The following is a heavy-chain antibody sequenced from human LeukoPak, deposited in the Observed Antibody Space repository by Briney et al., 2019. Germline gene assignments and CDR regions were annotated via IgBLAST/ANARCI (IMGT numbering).Heavy chain of an antibody. CDR1: GGSFSGYY. Sequence: SSETLSLTCAVYGGSFSGYYWSWIRQPPGKGLEWIGEINHSGSTNYNPSLKSRVTISVDTSKNQFSLKLSSVTAADTAVYYCAGVSRRYSNYDYWGQGTLVTVSS. D-gene: IGHD4-11*01. V-gene: IGHV4-34*01. CDR3: AGVSRRYSNYDY. CDR2: INHSGST. J-gene: IGHJ4*02.